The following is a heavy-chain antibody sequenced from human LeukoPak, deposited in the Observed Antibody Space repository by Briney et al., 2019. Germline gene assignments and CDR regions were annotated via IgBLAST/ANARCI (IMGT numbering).Heavy chain of an antibody. CDR2: ISYDGSNK. Sequence: GGSLRLSCAASGFTFSSYAMHWVRQAPGKGLGWVAVISYDGSNKYYADSVKGRFTISRDNSKNTLYLQMNSLRAEDTAVYYCARAASAEYFQHWGQGTLVTVSS. J-gene: IGHJ1*01. V-gene: IGHV3-30-3*01. CDR3: ARAASAEYFQH. CDR1: GFTFSSYA.